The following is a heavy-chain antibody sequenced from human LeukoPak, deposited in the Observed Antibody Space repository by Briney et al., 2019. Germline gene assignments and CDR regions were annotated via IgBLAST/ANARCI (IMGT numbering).Heavy chain of an antibody. J-gene: IGHJ6*04. Sequence: AETLSLTCAVYGGSFSGYYWSWIRQPPGKGLEGIGEINHRGSTNYNTSLQTRVTISVDTSKTPFSLKLSSVTAADTAVYYCALTHYDFWSGYYSRSPEMDVWGKGTTVTVSS. V-gene: IGHV4-34*01. D-gene: IGHD3-3*01. CDR1: GGSFSGYY. CDR3: ALTHYDFWSGYYSRSPEMDV. CDR2: INHRGST.